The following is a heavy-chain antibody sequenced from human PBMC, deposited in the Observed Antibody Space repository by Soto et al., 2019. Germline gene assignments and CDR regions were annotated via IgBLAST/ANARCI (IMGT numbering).Heavy chain of an antibody. CDR2: ISAYNGNT. D-gene: IGHD1-26*01. Sequence: QVPLVQSGAEVKKPGASVKVSCKASGYTFTSYGISWVRQAPGQGLEWMGWISAYNGNTNYAQKFQGRVTITADESTSTAYMELSSLRSEDTAVYYCARASGSYYSYYYCMDVWGQGTTVTVSS. J-gene: IGHJ6*02. CDR3: ARASGSYYSYYYCMDV. V-gene: IGHV1-18*04. CDR1: GYTFTSYG.